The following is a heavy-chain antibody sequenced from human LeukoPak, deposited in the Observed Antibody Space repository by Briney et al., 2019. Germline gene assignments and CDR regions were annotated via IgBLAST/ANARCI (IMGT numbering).Heavy chain of an antibody. CDR2: IYYSGRT. J-gene: IGHJ3*02. V-gene: IGHV4-59*07. Sequence: SDTLSLTCAVSGYPINSYDLNWVRQAPGKGLEWMGYIYYSGRTAKYNPYLKSRVTISVDTAKNQFSLKLSSVTAADTAVYYCARGRFLEWLNSDAFDIWGQGTMVTVSS. CDR1: GYPINSYD. D-gene: IGHD3-3*01. CDR3: ARGRFLEWLNSDAFDI.